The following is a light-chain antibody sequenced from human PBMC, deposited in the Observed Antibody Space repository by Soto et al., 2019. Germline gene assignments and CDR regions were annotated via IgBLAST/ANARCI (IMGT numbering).Light chain of an antibody. CDR1: SSDGGGYNY. V-gene: IGLV2-14*01. J-gene: IGLJ1*01. Sequence: QSALTQPASVSGSPGQSITISCTGTSSDGGGYNYVSWYQQHPGKAPKLMIYEVSNRPSGVSNRLSGSKSGNTASLTISGLQAEDEADYYCSSYTSSSTLYVFGTGTKVTVL. CDR2: EVS. CDR3: SSYTSSSTLYV.